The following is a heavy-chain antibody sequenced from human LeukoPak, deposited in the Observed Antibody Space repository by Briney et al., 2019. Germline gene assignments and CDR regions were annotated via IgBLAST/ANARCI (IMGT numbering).Heavy chain of an antibody. CDR1: GYTFTSYY. Sequence: TSVKVSCKASGYTFTSYYMHWVRQAPGQGLEWMGIINPSGGSTSYAQKFQGRVTMTRDTSTSTVYMELSSLRSEETAGYYCARDQASDSSGYTFDYWGQGTLVTVSS. D-gene: IGHD3-22*01. V-gene: IGHV1-46*01. J-gene: IGHJ4*02. CDR3: ARDQASDSSGYTFDY. CDR2: INPSGGST.